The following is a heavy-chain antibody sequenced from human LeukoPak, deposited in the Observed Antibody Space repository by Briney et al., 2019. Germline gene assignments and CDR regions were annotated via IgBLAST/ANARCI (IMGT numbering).Heavy chain of an antibody. CDR1: GYTFTSYH. Sequence: GASVKVSCKASGYTFTSYHITWVRQAPGQGLEWMGWISGYNGNTSYAQKFQGRVSMTTDTSTSTVYMELSSLRSEDTAVYYCARALPHRRLMDTTMEQHWFDPWGQGTLVTVSS. V-gene: IGHV1-18*01. J-gene: IGHJ5*02. D-gene: IGHD5-18*01. CDR3: ARALPHRRLMDTTMEQHWFDP. CDR2: ISGYNGNT.